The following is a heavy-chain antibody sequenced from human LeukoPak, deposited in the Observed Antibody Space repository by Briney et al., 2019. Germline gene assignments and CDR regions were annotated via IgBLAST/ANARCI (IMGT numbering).Heavy chain of an antibody. CDR1: GGSVSGSSFY. Sequence: SETLSLTCTVSGGSVSGSSFYWGWIRQPPGKGLEWIVTMYHSGTTYYNPSLKSRITKSVDTSKNQFSLKLSSVTAADTAVYYCARDKSLDYWGQGTLVTVSS. CDR2: MYHSGTT. CDR3: ARDKSLDY. J-gene: IGHJ4*02. V-gene: IGHV4-39*07.